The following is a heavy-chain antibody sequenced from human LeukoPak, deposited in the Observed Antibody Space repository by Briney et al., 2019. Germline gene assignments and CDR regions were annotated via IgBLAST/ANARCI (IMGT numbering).Heavy chain of an antibody. CDR1: GFTFSNAW. V-gene: IGHV3-23*01. D-gene: IGHD6-13*01. CDR3: ARGSGYSSSWNDY. CDR2: ISGSGART. J-gene: IGHJ4*02. Sequence: QPGGSLRLSGAASGFTFSNAWMDWVRQAPGKGLEWVSAISGSGARTYYADSVKGRFTISRENSKNTLYLQMNSLRPEDTAVYYCARGSGYSSSWNDYWGQGTLVTVSS.